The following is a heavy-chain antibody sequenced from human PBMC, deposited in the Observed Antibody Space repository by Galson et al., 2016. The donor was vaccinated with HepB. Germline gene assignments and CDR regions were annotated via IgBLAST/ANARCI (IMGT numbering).Heavy chain of an antibody. CDR3: ARGGYSSASRARSIDY. CDR2: ITSSGSTI. D-gene: IGHD6-25*01. V-gene: IGHV3-48*02. J-gene: IGHJ4*02. Sequence: SLRLSCAASGFTFSSYHMNWVRQAPGRGLEWLSDITSSGSTIAYADSVKGRFTISRDNAKKSLYLQMNSLRDEDTAVDFCARGGYSSASRARSIDYWGPGTLVTVS. CDR1: GFTFSSYH.